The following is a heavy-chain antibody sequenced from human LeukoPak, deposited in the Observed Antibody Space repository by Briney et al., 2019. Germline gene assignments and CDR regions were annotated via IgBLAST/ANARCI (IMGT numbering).Heavy chain of an antibody. V-gene: IGHV3-23*01. CDR3: AKADIITMVRGVTLDAFDI. CDR2: ISGSGGST. Sequence: PGGSLRLSCAASGFTFSRYAMSWVRQAPGKGLEWVSAISGSGGSTYYADSVKGRFTISRDNSKNTLYLQMNSLRAEDTAVYYCAKADIITMVRGVTLDAFDIWGQGTMVTVSS. CDR1: GFTFSRYA. D-gene: IGHD3-10*01. J-gene: IGHJ3*02.